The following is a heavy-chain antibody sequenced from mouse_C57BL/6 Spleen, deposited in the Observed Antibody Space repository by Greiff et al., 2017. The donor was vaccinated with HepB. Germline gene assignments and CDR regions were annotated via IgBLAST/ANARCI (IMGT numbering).Heavy chain of an antibody. CDR1: GFNIKDYY. CDR2: IDPEDGET. CDR3: VSITTVVVFDY. Sequence: EVHLVESGAELVKPGASVKLSCTASGFNIKDYYMHWVKQRTEQGLEWIGRIDPEDGETKYAPKFQGKATITADTSSNTAYLQLSSLTSEDTAVYYCVSITTVVVFDYWGQGTTLTVSS. D-gene: IGHD1-1*01. V-gene: IGHV14-2*01. J-gene: IGHJ2*01.